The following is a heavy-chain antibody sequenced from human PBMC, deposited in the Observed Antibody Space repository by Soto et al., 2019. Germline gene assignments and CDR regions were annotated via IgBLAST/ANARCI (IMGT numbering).Heavy chain of an antibody. Sequence: SETLSLTCAVYGGSFSGYYWSWIRQPPGKGLEWIGEINHSGSTNYNPSLKSRVTISVDTSKNQFSLKLSSVTAADTAVYYCARAPGGLVPAAIDHFNWFDPWGQGTLVTVSS. V-gene: IGHV4-34*01. D-gene: IGHD2-2*02. CDR1: GGSFSGYY. CDR2: INHSGST. J-gene: IGHJ5*02. CDR3: ARAPGGLVPAAIDHFNWFDP.